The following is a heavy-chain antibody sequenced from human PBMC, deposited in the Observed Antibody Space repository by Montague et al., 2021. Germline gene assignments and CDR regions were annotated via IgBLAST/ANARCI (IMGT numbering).Heavy chain of an antibody. J-gene: IGHJ3*01. Sequence: SLRLSCAASGFAFNMYWMHWVRQAPGKGLVWVSRIHGDGGATYSADFVRGRFTISRDNAKNTLYLQMNSLGAEDTAIYYCVRSCSVTNCYTGDAFDVWGHGTMVTVSS. V-gene: IGHV3-74*01. CDR2: IHGDGGAT. CDR3: VRSCSVTNCYTGDAFDV. D-gene: IGHD3-16*02. CDR1: GFAFNMYW.